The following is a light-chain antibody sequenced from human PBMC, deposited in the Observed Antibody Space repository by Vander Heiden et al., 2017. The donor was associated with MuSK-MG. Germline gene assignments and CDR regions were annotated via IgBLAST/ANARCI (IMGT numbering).Light chain of an antibody. CDR3: RHVYSYRHT. V-gene: IGKV1-13*02. CDR1: QGISNA. Sequence: AIQLTHSPSSLSASIGDRITITCRASQGISNALAWYQRKPGKPPKVLIYDASSSQSGVPSTFSGSGSGRDFTLTIISLLPEDFATYYCRHVYSYRHTFGQGTLVDIK. CDR2: DAS. J-gene: IGKJ5*01.